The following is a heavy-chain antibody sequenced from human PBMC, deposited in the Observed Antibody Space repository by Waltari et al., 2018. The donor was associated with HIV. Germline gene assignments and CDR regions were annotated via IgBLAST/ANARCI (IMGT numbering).Heavy chain of an antibody. Sequence: QVQLQESGPGLVKPSETLSLTCTVSGDSISSYYWRWIRQPAGKGLEWIGRISSAGRTNTNPSRKGRVTMSVDTSKNQFSLRLSSVTAADTAVYYCARGTDPRYNYFDPWGQGTLVTVSS. CDR2: ISSAGRT. CDR1: GDSISSYY. CDR3: ARGTDPRYNYFDP. V-gene: IGHV4-4*07. J-gene: IGHJ5*02. D-gene: IGHD1-1*01.